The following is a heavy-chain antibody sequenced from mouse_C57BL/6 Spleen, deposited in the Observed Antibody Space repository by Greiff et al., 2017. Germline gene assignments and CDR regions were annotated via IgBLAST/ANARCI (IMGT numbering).Heavy chain of an antibody. CDR3: AREGSYDGYYIFDY. Sequence: VQLQQSGPELVQPGASVKISCKASGYSFTDYNMNWVKQSNGKSLEWIGVINPNYGTTSYNQKFKGKATLTVDQSSSTAYLQLNSLTSEDSAVYYCAREGSYDGYYIFDYWGQGTTLTVSS. J-gene: IGHJ2*01. CDR1: GYSFTDYN. CDR2: INPNYGTT. D-gene: IGHD2-3*01. V-gene: IGHV1-39*01.